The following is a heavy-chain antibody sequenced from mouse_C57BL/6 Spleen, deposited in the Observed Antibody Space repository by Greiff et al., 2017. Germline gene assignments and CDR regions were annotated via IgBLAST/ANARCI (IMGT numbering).Heavy chain of an antibody. Sequence: QVQLQQPGSELVKPGASVKLSCKASGYTFTSYWMPWVKQRPGQGLEWIGNINPSNGGTNYNEKFKSKATLTVDKSSSTAYMQLSSLAAEDAAVYYCASGKNWDGDDYWGQGTTLTVSS. J-gene: IGHJ2*01. D-gene: IGHD4-1*01. CDR1: GYTFTSYW. CDR2: INPSNGGT. V-gene: IGHV1-53*01. CDR3: ASGKNWDGDDY.